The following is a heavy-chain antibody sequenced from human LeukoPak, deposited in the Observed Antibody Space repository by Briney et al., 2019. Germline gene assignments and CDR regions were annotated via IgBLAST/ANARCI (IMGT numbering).Heavy chain of an antibody. J-gene: IGHJ3*02. V-gene: IGHV3-72*01. CDR1: GFMFSDHY. Sequence: GGSLRLSCAASGFMFSDHYMDWVRQAPGKGLEWIARSRKKSQSYTTEYASSVKGRFTVSRDDSQNSLFLQMKRLKMEDTAIYYYVRVGPPEIDAFDIWGQGTRVTISP. CDR2: SRKKSQSYTT. CDR3: VRVGPPEIDAFDI. D-gene: IGHD1-14*01.